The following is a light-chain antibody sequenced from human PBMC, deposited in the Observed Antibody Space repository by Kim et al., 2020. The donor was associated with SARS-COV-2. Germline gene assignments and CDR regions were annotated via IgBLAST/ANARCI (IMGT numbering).Light chain of an antibody. Sequence: LGQTVMLTFQGYCLRKYYATWDQQRPGQAPTLVLYGKYDRPSGIPDRFSGTASRNTASFTITGAQAVDECHYYCNSRDSSGDHVVFGGGTQLTVL. V-gene: IGLV3-19*01. J-gene: IGLJ3*02. CDR2: GKY. CDR3: NSRDSSGDHVV. CDR1: CLRKYY.